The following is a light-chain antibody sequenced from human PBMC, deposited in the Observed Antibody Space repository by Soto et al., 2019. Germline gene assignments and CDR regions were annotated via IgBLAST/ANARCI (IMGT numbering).Light chain of an antibody. CDR1: QSVKTF. J-gene: IGKJ5*01. Sequence: IVLTQSPATLSLSQGERATLSCRASQSVKTFLVWYQQRPGQAPRLLIYGASSRATGIPDRFSGSGSGTDFTLTISRLEPEDFAVYYCQQYGSSPVTFCGGTLLEVK. CDR2: GAS. CDR3: QQYGSSPVT. V-gene: IGKV3-20*01.